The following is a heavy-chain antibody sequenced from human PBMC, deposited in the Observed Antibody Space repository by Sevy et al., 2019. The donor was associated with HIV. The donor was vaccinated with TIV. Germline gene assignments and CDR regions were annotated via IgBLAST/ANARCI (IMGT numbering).Heavy chain of an antibody. D-gene: IGHD2-8*01. Sequence: GGSLRLSCAASGFTFSKYSMSWVRQPPGKGLEWVSTLSFGCGEINYADSVKGRFTISRDNSKNSLYLQMNNLGAEDTAVYYCAREGCTKPHDYWGQGTLVTVSS. CDR2: LSFGCGEI. CDR1: GFTFSKYS. V-gene: IGHV3-23*01. CDR3: AREGCTKPHDY. J-gene: IGHJ4*02.